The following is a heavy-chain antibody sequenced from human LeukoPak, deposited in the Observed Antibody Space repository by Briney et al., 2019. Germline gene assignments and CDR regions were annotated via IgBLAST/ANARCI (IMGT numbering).Heavy chain of an antibody. CDR2: INPNSGGT. J-gene: IGHJ3*02. V-gene: IGHV1-2*02. CDR1: GYTFTGYY. CDR3: ARARSGEFDAFDI. Sequence: GASVKVSCKASGYTFTGYYMHWVRQAPGQGLEWMRWINPNSGGTNYAQKFQGRVTMTRDTSISTAYMELSRLRSDDTAVYYCARARSGEFDAFDIWGQGTMVTVSS. D-gene: IGHD3-10*01.